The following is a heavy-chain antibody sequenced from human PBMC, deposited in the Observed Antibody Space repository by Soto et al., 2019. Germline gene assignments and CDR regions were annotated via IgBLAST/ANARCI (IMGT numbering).Heavy chain of an antibody. V-gene: IGHV4-30-2*01. Sequence: QMQLQESGSGLVKPSQTLSLTCTVSGGSINSGRYSWTWIRQPPGAGLEWIGHMYHIGTTYYNPSLKSRVTMSVDTSKNQFSLKLNSVTAADTAIYYCAKGINYYDSSGDSWFAPWGQGTLVTVSS. CDR2: MYHIGTT. CDR3: AKGINYYDSSGDSWFAP. D-gene: IGHD3-22*01. J-gene: IGHJ5*02. CDR1: GGSINSGRYS.